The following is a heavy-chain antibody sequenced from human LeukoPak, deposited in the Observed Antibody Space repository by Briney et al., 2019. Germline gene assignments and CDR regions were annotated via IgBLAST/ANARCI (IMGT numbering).Heavy chain of an antibody. V-gene: IGHV4-59*08. J-gene: IGHJ4*02. CDR1: GGSISSYH. CDR2: IYYSGST. CDR3: ARAVSGRFDY. D-gene: IGHD6-19*01. Sequence: SETLSLTCTVSGGSISSYHWGWIRQPPGKGLEWTGYIYYSGSTNYNPSLNSRVTIPVDTSKNQFSLRLSSVTAADTAIYYCARAVSGRFDYWGQGTLVTVSS.